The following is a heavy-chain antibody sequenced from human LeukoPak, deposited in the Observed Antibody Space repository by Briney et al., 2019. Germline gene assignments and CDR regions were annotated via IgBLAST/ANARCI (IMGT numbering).Heavy chain of an antibody. Sequence: SVKVSCKASGGTFSSYAISWVRQAPGQGLEWMGGIIPIFGTANYAQKFQGRVTITADESTSTAYMELSSLRSEDTAVYYCASYYDSSGGYFDYWGQGTLVTVSS. CDR2: IIPIFGTA. J-gene: IGHJ4*02. D-gene: IGHD3-22*01. CDR3: ASYYDSSGGYFDY. CDR1: GGTFSSYA. V-gene: IGHV1-69*01.